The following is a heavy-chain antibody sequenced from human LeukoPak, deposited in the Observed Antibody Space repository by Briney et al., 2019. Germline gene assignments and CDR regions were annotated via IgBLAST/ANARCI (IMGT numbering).Heavy chain of an antibody. V-gene: IGHV4-38-2*01. CDR3: ARHGRGIWSGYLDY. Sequence: SETLSLTCAVSGYSISSGYYWGRIRPPPGKELELIGSIYHSGSTYYNPSLKSRVTISVDTSKNQFSLKLSSVTAADTAVYYCARHGRGIWSGYLDYWGQGTLVTVSS. CDR2: IYHSGST. CDR1: GYSISSGYY. J-gene: IGHJ4*02. D-gene: IGHD3-3*01.